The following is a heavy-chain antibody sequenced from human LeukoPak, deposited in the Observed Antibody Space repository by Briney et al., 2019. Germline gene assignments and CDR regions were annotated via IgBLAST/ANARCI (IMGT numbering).Heavy chain of an antibody. CDR2: IYSGGST. V-gene: IGHV3-53*01. J-gene: IGHJ4*02. CDR1: GFTVSSNY. Sequence: SGGSLRLSCAASGFTVSSNYMSWVRQAPGKGLEWVSVIYSGGSTYYADSVKGRFTISRDNSKNTLYLQMNSLRAEGTAVYYCARARYYDSSGYTLWGQGTLVTVSS. CDR3: ARARYYDSSGYTL. D-gene: IGHD3-22*01.